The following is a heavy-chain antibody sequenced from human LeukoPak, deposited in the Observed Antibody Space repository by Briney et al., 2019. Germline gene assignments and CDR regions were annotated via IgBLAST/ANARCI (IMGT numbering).Heavy chain of an antibody. D-gene: IGHD3/OR15-3a*01. CDR2: ISYSGST. V-gene: IGHV4-59*01. CDR3: ARVRTSYYYYMDV. Sequence: PSETLSLTCTVSGGSISGYYWSWIRQPPGKGLEWIGHISYSGSTNYNPSLKSRVTISVDTSKNQFSLKLSSVTAADTAVYYCARVRTSYYYYMDVWGKGTTVTISS. CDR1: GGSISGYY. J-gene: IGHJ6*03.